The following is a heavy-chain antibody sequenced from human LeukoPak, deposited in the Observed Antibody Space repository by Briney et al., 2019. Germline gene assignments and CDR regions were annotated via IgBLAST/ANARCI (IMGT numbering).Heavy chain of an antibody. CDR3: AKDHVAAAGTPDY. CDR1: GFTFSSYG. D-gene: IGHD6-13*01. V-gene: IGHV3-30*02. J-gene: IGHJ4*02. CDR2: IRYDGSNK. Sequence: GGSLRLSCAAPGFTFSSYGMHWVRQAPGKGLEWVAFIRYDGSNKYYADSVKGRFTISRDNSKNTLYLQMNSLRAEDTAVYYCAKDHVAAAGTPDYWGQGTLVTVSS.